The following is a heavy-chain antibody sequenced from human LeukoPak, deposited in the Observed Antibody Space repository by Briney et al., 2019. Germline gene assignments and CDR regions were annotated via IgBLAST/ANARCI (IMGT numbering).Heavy chain of an antibody. Sequence: PGGSLRLSCAASGFTFSDYYMSWIRQAPGKGLEWVSYISSSGSTIYYADSVKGRFTISRDNAKNSLYLQMNSLRAEDTAVYYCARVYSYGLDITFDYWGQGTLVTVSS. CDR2: ISSSGSTI. J-gene: IGHJ4*02. CDR3: ARVYSYGLDITFDY. D-gene: IGHD5-18*01. V-gene: IGHV3-11*01. CDR1: GFTFSDYY.